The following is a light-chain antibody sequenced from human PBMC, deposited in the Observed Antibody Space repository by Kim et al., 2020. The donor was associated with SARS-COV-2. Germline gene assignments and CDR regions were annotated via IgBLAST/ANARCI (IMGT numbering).Light chain of an antibody. CDR3: CSYAVSSTWV. V-gene: IGLV2-23*02. CDR2: EVT. CDR1: NSDVGNYNL. Sequence: GQSITISCTGTNSDVGNYNLVSWYQHHPGKAPKLMVYEVTKRPSGVSNRFSGSKSGNVASLTISGLQAEDEADYYCCSYAVSSTWVFGGGTQLTVL. J-gene: IGLJ3*02.